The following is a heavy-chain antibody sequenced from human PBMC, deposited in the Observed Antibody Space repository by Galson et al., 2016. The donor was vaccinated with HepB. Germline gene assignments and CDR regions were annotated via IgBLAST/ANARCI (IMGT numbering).Heavy chain of an antibody. V-gene: IGHV3-33*01. CDR3: ARDQGGGYYTMDV. CDR1: GFNFGIFG. J-gene: IGHJ6*02. CDR2: MWYDGETK. D-gene: IGHD3-10*01. Sequence: SLRLSCAASGFNFGIFGMHWVRQAPGKGLEWLAGMWYDGETKYYAESVKGRITISRDNADNTLYLQMNSLRVDDTAKYYCARDQGGGYYTMDVWGQGTTVTVSS.